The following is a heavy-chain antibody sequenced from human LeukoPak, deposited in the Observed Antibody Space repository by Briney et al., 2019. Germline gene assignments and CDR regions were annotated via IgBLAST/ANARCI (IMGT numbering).Heavy chain of an antibody. CDR2: IIPIFGTA. CDR3: AGGQVDTAMGITPFDY. J-gene: IGHJ4*02. V-gene: IGHV1-69*05. D-gene: IGHD5-18*01. Sequence: SVKVSCKASGGTFTSYAISWVRQAPGQGLEWMGRIIPIFGTANYAQKFQGRVTITTDESTSTAYMELSSLRSEDTAVYYCAGGQVDTAMGITPFDYWGQGTLVTVSS. CDR1: GGTFTSYA.